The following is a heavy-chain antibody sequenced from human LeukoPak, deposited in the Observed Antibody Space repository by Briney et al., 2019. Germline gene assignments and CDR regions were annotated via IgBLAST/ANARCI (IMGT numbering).Heavy chain of an antibody. J-gene: IGHJ4*02. CDR1: GFSFSNAW. V-gene: IGHV3-15*01. Sequence: GGSLRLSCAASGFSFSNAWMSWVRPAPGKGLEWVGRIKSKTTGGTTDFAAAVKGRFTISRDDSKNTLYLQMNSLKTEDTAVYYCTTCTSGSCYSDYWGQGTLVTVSS. D-gene: IGHD2-15*01. CDR2: IKSKTTGGTT. CDR3: TTCTSGSCYSDY.